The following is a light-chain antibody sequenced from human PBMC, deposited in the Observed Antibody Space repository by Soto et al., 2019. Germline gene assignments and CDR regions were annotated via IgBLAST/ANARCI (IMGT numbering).Light chain of an antibody. J-gene: IGKJ4*01. Sequence: DIQMTQSPSSLSASVGDRVTITCRASQSISSYLNWYQQKPGKAPKLLIYAASSLQSGVPSRFSGSGSGTDFTLTISSLQSEDFATYYCQQYYNYPLTFGGGTKVDIK. V-gene: IGKV1-39*01. CDR2: AAS. CDR3: QQYYNYPLT. CDR1: QSISSY.